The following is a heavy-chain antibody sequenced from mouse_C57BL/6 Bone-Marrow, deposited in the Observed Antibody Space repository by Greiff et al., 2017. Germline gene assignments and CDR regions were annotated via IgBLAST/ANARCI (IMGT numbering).Heavy chain of an antibody. D-gene: IGHD3-1*01. CDR1: GFHITNYY. V-gene: IGHV14-3*01. CDR2: IDPANGNT. Sequence: VQLQQSVAELVRPGASVKLSCTASGFHITNYYMHWVKQRPGQGLEWIGRIDPANGNTKYAPKFKGKATITADTSSNTAYLQLSSLTAEDTANYYCARPFRGYWGQGTTLTVSS. J-gene: IGHJ2*01. CDR3: ARPFRGY.